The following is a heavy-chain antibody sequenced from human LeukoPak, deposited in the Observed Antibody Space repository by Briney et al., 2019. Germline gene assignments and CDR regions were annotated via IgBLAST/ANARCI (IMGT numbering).Heavy chain of an antibody. CDR2: ISSSSSYI. Sequence: GGSLRLSCAASGFTFSSYSVNWVRQAPGKGLEWVSSISSSSSYIYYADSVKGRFTISRDNAKNSLYLQMNSLRAEDTAVYYCAREKVVRGVKYYYYYGMDVWGQGTTVTVSS. CDR1: GFTFSSYS. CDR3: AREKVVRGVKYYYYYGMDV. D-gene: IGHD3-10*01. J-gene: IGHJ6*02. V-gene: IGHV3-21*01.